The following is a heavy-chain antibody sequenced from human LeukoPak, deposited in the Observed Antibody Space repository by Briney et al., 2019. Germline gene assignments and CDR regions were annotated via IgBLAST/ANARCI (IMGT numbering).Heavy chain of an antibody. CDR1: GFTFSSYA. CDR3: RWEPKY. D-gene: IGHD1-26*01. V-gene: IGHV3-30*03. J-gene: IGHJ4*02. Sequence: PGGSLRLSCAASGFTFSSYAMHWVRQAPGKGLEWVAIISYDGSNKYYTDSVKGRFTISRDNSKNTLYLQMNSLRAEDTAVYYCRWEPKYWGQGTLVTVSS. CDR2: ISYDGSNK.